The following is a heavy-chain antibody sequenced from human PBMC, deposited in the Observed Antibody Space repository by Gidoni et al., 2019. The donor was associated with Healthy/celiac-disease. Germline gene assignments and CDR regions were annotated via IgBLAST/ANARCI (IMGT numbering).Heavy chain of an antibody. CDR2: IYYSGST. CDR1: GGSISSGGYY. Sequence: QVQLQESGPGLVKPSQTLSLTCTVSGGSISSGGYYWSWIRQHPGKGLEWIGYIYYSGSTYYNPSLKSRVTISVDTSKNQFSLKLSSVTAADTAVYYCARDGDFWSGTGPYGMDVWGQGTTVTVSS. J-gene: IGHJ6*02. V-gene: IGHV4-31*03. CDR3: ARDGDFWSGTGPYGMDV. D-gene: IGHD3-3*01.